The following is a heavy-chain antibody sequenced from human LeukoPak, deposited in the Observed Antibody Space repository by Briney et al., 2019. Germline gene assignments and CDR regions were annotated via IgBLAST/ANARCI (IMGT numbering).Heavy chain of an antibody. CDR3: TTETYYSDSSGPYYFDY. V-gene: IGHV3-15*01. Sequence: GGSLRLSCTTSGFTFSNVWMSWVRRAPGKGLEWVGRIKTKTDGGTTDYAAPVKGRFTISRDDSKNTLYLQMNSLKTEDTAVYYCTTETYYSDSSGPYYFDYWGQGTQVTVSS. D-gene: IGHD3-22*01. CDR2: IKTKTDGGTT. J-gene: IGHJ4*02. CDR1: GFTFSNVW.